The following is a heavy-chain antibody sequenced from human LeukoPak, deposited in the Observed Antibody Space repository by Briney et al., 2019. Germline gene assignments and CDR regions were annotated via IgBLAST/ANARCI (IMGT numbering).Heavy chain of an antibody. CDR3: ARGTVAAPDY. CDR2: IYSGGNT. CDR1: GFTFSNAL. D-gene: IGHD4-23*01. J-gene: IGHJ4*02. V-gene: IGHV3-53*01. Sequence: GGSLRLSCAASGFTFSNALMSWVRQAPGKGLEWVSIIYSGGNTYYADSVKGRFTISRDNSKNTLYLQMNRLRPEDTAVYYCARGTVAAPDYWGQGTLVTVSS.